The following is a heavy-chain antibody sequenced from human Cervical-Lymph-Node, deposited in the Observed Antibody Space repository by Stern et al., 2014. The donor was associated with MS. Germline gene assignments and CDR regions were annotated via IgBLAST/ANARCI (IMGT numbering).Heavy chain of an antibody. J-gene: IGHJ4*02. Sequence: QLQLQESGPGLVKPSETLSLTCTVSGDSVSSLRYHWSWIRQPPWKGLEWIWCFYDSGRTYYHPSHKSRLTISVATSKNQFFLRLNSVTAADTANYYCATYLAGGSGRGYWGQGTLVTVSS. CDR1: GDSVSSLRYH. CDR3: ATYLAGGSGRGY. D-gene: IGHD3-10*01. V-gene: IGHV4-61*01. CDR2: FYDSGRT.